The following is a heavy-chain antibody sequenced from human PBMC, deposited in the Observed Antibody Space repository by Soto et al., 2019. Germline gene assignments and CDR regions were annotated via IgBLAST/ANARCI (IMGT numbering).Heavy chain of an antibody. Sequence: QVQLVQSGAEVKKPGASVKVSCKASGYTFTSYDINWVRQATGQGLEGMGWMNPNNGNTGYAQKFQGRVTMTRNTSISTAYMELSSLRSEDTAVYYCARQYYDFWSGYNYGMDVWGQGTTVTVSS. CDR2: MNPNNGNT. CDR3: ARQYYDFWSGYNYGMDV. D-gene: IGHD3-3*01. V-gene: IGHV1-8*01. CDR1: GYTFTSYD. J-gene: IGHJ6*02.